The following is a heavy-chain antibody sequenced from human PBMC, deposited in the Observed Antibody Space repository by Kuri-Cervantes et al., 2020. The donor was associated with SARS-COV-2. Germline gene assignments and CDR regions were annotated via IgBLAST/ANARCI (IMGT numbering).Heavy chain of an antibody. CDR1: GFTFSSYS. CDR3: ARGGSGSWGY. V-gene: IGHV3-48*01. D-gene: IGHD1-26*01. Sequence: GESLKISCAASGFTFSSYSMNWVRQAPGKGLEWVSYISSSSSTIYYADSVKGRFTISRGNAKNSLYLQMNSLRAEDTAVYYCARGGSGSWGYWGQGTLVTVSS. J-gene: IGHJ4*02. CDR2: ISSSSSTI.